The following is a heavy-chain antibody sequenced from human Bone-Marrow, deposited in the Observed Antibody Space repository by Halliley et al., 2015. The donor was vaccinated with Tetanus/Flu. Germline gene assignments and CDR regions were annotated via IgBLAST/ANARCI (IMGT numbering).Heavy chain of an antibody. CDR3: ARAAGFTYPTNWFDP. J-gene: IGHJ5*02. V-gene: IGHV4-31*02. Sequence: YYNPSLKRRATISVETSKNQFSLKLNSVTAADTAVYYCARAAGFTYPTNWFDPWGQGTLVTVSS. D-gene: IGHD2-15*01.